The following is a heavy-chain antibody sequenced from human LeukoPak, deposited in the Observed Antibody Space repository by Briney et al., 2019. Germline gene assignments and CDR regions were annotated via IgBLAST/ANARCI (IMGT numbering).Heavy chain of an antibody. CDR3: ARETDYYDS. D-gene: IGHD3-22*01. CDR2: IYHSGST. CDR1: GGSISSYY. J-gene: IGHJ4*02. V-gene: IGHV4-59*12. Sequence: SETLSLTCTVSGGSISSYYWSWIRQPPGKGLEWIGYIYHSGSTYYNPSLKSRVTISVDRSKNQFSLKLSSVTAADTAVYYCARETDYYDSWGQGTLVTVSS.